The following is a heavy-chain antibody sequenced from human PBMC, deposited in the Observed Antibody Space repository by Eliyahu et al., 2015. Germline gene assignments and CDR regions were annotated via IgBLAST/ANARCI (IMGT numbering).Heavy chain of an antibody. CDR1: GFTFSSYG. Sequence: QLVESGGGVVQPGRSLRLSCAASGFTFSSYGMHWVRQAPGKGLEWVAVISYDGSNKYYADSVKGRFTISRDNSKNTLYLQMNSPKTEGPGVYYCAYNWNYVYYGMDVWGQGTTVTVSS. CDR2: ISYDGSNK. J-gene: IGHJ6*02. V-gene: IGHV3-30*03. D-gene: IGHD1-20*01. CDR3: AYNWNYVYYGMDV.